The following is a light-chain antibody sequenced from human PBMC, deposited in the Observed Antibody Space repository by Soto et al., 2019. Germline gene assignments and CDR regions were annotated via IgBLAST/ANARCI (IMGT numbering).Light chain of an antibody. J-gene: IGKJ1*01. CDR2: GAS. Sequence: EIVLTQSPGALSLSPEERATLSCTSSARVDSDYLAWYQQRPGQPPRLLIYGASTRATGIPARFSGSGSGTEFTLTISSLQSEDSAVYYCQQYNKWPRTLGQGTKLDI. CDR3: QQYNKWPRT. V-gene: IGKV3-15*01. CDR1: ARVDSD.